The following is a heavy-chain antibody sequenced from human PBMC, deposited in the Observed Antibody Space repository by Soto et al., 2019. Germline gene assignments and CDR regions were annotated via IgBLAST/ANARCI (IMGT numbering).Heavy chain of an antibody. Sequence: GASVKVSCKVSGYTLTELSMHWVRQAPGKGLEWMGGFDPEDGETIYAQKFQGRVTMTEDTSTDTAYMELSSLRSEDTAVYYCATDPRKIRGPELELRMDVWGQGTTVTVSS. CDR1: GYTLTELS. V-gene: IGHV1-24*01. J-gene: IGHJ6*02. D-gene: IGHD1-7*01. CDR3: ATDPRKIRGPELELRMDV. CDR2: FDPEDGET.